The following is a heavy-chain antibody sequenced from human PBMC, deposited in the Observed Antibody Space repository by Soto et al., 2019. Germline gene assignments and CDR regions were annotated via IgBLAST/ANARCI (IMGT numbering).Heavy chain of an antibody. CDR1: GFTFSNTW. CDR3: MTGYDFWSGDYYYYGMDV. CDR2: IKSKTDGGTT. J-gene: IGHJ6*02. V-gene: IGHV3-15*07. Sequence: GGSLRLSCAASGFTFSNTWMNWVRQAPGKGLEWVGRIKSKTDGGTTDYAAPVKGRFTISRDDSKNTLYLQMNSLKTEDTAVYYCMTGYDFWSGDYYYYGMDVWGQGTTVTVSS. D-gene: IGHD3-3*01.